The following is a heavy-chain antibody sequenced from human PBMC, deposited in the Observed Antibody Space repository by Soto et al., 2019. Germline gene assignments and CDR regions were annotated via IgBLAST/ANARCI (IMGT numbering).Heavy chain of an antibody. J-gene: IGHJ4*02. V-gene: IGHV3-30*18. CDR2: ISYDGSNK. Sequence: PGGSLRLSCAASGFTFSNYGMHWVRQAPGKGLEWVAVISYDGSNKYYADSVKGRFTISRDNSKNTLYLQMNSLRAEDAAVYYCAKGPGVHWLQTTAQYYFDFWGQGALVTVSS. D-gene: IGHD6-19*01. CDR3: AKGPGVHWLQTTAQYYFDF. CDR1: GFTFSNYG.